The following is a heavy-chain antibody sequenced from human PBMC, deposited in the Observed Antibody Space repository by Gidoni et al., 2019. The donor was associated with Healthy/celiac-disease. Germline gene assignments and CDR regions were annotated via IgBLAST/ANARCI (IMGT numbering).Heavy chain of an antibody. D-gene: IGHD4-17*01. V-gene: IGHV4-39*07. CDR2: IYYSGST. CDR1: GGSISSSSYY. CDR3: ARGPDYGDYDFDY. Sequence: QLQLQASGPGLVTPSETLSLTFTVSGGSISSSSYYWGWIRQPPGKGLEWIGSIYYSGSTYYNPSLKSRVTISVDTSKNQFSLKLSSVTAADTAVYYCARGPDYGDYDFDYWGQGTLVTVSS. J-gene: IGHJ4*02.